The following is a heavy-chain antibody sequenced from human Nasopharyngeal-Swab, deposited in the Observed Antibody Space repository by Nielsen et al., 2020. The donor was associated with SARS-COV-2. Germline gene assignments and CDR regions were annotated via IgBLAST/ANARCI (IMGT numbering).Heavy chain of an antibody. CDR2: IWYDGSNK. V-gene: IGHV3-33*01. D-gene: IGHD6-13*01. J-gene: IGHJ6*02. Sequence: SCAASGFTFSSYGMHWVRQAPGKGLEWVAVIWYDGSNKYYADSVKGRFTISRDNSKNTLYLQMNSLRAEDTAVYYCARQLVYYGMDVWGQGTTVTVSS. CDR1: GFTFSSYG. CDR3: ARQLVYYGMDV.